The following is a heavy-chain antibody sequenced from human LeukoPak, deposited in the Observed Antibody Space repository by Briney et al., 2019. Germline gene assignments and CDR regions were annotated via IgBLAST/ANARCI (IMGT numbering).Heavy chain of an antibody. Sequence: GASVKVSCKASGGTFSSYAISWVRQAPGQGLEWMGGIIPIFGTANYAQKFQGRVTITADKSTSTAYMELSSLRSEDTAVYYCARGRSSPPGYYYYYMDVWGKGTTVTVSS. J-gene: IGHJ6*03. CDR2: IIPIFGTA. D-gene: IGHD6-13*01. V-gene: IGHV1-69*06. CDR3: ARGRSSPPGYYYYYMDV. CDR1: GGTFSSYA.